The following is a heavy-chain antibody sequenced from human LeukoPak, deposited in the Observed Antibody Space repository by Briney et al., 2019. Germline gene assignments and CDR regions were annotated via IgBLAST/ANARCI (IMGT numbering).Heavy chain of an antibody. CDR3: ARGYCSSTSCYYWFDP. J-gene: IGHJ5*02. V-gene: IGHV1-2*02. Sequence: ASVKVSCKASGYTFTGYYMHWVRQAPGQGVEWMGWINPNSGGTNYAQKFQGRVTMTRDTSISTAYMEPSRLRSDDTAVYYCARGYCSSTSCYYWFDPWGQGTLVTVSS. CDR2: INPNSGGT. CDR1: GYTFTGYY. D-gene: IGHD2-2*01.